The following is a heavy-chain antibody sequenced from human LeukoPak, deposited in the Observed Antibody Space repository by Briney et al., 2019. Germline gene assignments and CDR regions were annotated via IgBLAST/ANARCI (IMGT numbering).Heavy chain of an antibody. V-gene: IGHV3-21*01. Sequence: PGGSLRLSCAASGFTFSSYSMNWVRQAPGKGLEWVSSISSSSCYIYYADSVKGRFTISRDNAKNSLYLQMNSLRAEDTAVYYCARHYGDYVHDAFDIWGQGTMVTVSS. CDR3: ARHYGDYVHDAFDI. CDR1: GFTFSSYS. D-gene: IGHD4-17*01. CDR2: ISSSSCYI. J-gene: IGHJ3*02.